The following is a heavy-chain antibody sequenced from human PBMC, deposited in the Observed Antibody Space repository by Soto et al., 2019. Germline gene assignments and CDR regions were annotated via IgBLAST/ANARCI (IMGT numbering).Heavy chain of an antibody. J-gene: IGHJ6*02. CDR1: GFTFSSYA. V-gene: IGHV3-30-3*01. CDR3: ARAGCDGGSCYTLVGLRYGMDV. CDR2: ISYDGSNK. Sequence: QVQLVESGGGVVQPGRSLRLSCAASGFTFSSYAMHWVRQAPGKGLEWVAVISYDGSNKYYADSVKGRFTISRDTSKNTLYLQMNSLRAEDTAVYYCARAGCDGGSCYTLVGLRYGMDVWGQGTTVTFSS. D-gene: IGHD2-15*01.